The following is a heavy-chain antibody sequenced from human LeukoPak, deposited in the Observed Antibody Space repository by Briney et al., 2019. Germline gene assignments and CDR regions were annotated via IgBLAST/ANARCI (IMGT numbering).Heavy chain of an antibody. CDR1: GGSIFSSY. CDR2: IYTTGTT. J-gene: IGHJ4*02. V-gene: IGHV4-4*07. D-gene: IGHD4-17*01. Sequence: SETLSLTCTVSGGSIFSSYWSWIRQPAGKGLEWIGRIYTTGTTNYNPSLKSRVAMSVDTSKNQFSLKLTSMTAADTAIFYCARENDDYTFTWGQGILVTVST. CDR3: ARENDDYTFT.